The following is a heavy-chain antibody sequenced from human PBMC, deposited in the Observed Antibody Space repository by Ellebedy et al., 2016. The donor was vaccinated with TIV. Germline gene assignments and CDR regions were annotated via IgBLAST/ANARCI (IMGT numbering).Heavy chain of an antibody. Sequence: SVKVSXKASGGTFSSYAISWVRQAPGQGLGWMGGIIPIFGTANYAQKFQGRVTITADESTSTAYMELSSLRSEDTAVYYCARDVDVDTAMAVYYYYGMDVWGQGTTVTVSS. CDR3: ARDVDVDTAMAVYYYYGMDV. V-gene: IGHV1-69*13. CDR2: IIPIFGTA. D-gene: IGHD5-18*01. CDR1: GGTFSSYA. J-gene: IGHJ6*02.